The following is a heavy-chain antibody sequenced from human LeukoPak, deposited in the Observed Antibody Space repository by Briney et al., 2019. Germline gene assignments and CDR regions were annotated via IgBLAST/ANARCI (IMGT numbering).Heavy chain of an antibody. J-gene: IGHJ5*02. D-gene: IGHD3-22*01. Sequence: PGGSLRLSCAASGFTFSSYGMHWVRQAPGKGLEWVAFIRYDGSNKYYADSVKGRFTISRDNSKNTLYLQMNSLRAEDTAVYYCAKEYQPLYYYDSVNWFDPWGQGTLVTVSS. CDR1: GFTFSSYG. V-gene: IGHV3-30*02. CDR3: AKEYQPLYYYDSVNWFDP. CDR2: IRYDGSNK.